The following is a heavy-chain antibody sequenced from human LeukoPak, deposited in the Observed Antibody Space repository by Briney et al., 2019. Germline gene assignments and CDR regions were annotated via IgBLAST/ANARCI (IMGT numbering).Heavy chain of an antibody. D-gene: IGHD3-22*01. CDR1: GYTLTELS. V-gene: IGHV1-24*01. J-gene: IGHJ6*02. Sequence: ASVKVSCKVSGYTLTELSMHWVRQAPGKGLEWMGGFDPEDGETIYAQKFQGRVTMTEDTSTDTAYMELSSLRSEDTAVYYCATGKSGSGSYYYYYGMDVWGQGTTVTVSS. CDR3: ATGKSGSGSYYYYYGMDV. CDR2: FDPEDGET.